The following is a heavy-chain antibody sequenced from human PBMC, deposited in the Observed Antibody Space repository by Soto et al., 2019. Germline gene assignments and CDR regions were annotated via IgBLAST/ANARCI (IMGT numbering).Heavy chain of an antibody. CDR2: IYYSGST. Sequence: QVQLQESGPGLVKPSETLSLTCTVSGGSVSSGSYYWSWIRQPPGKGLEWIGYIYYSGSTNYNPSLKSRVTISVDTSKNQFSLKLSSVTAADTAVYYCARERVQLYYYYYGMDVWGQGTTVTVSS. V-gene: IGHV4-61*01. CDR1: GGSVSSGSYY. D-gene: IGHD1-1*01. CDR3: ARERVQLYYYYYGMDV. J-gene: IGHJ6*02.